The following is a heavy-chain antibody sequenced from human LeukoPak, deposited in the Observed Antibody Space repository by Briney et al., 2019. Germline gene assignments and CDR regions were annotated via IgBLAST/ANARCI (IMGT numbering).Heavy chain of an antibody. V-gene: IGHV1-69*06. CDR2: IIPIFGTA. Sequence: ASVKVSCKASGGTFSSYAISWVRQAPGQGLEWMGGIIPIFGTANYAQKFQGRVTITADKSTSTAYMGLSSLRSEDTAVYYCGHVVTVAGGMDVWGKGTTVTVSS. D-gene: IGHD2-15*01. J-gene: IGHJ6*04. CDR1: GGTFSSYA. CDR3: GHVVTVAGGMDV.